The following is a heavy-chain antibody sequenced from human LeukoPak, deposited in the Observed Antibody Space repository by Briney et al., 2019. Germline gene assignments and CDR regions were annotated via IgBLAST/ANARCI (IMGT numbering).Heavy chain of an antibody. Sequence: GGSLKISCKGSGYSFASYWIGWVRQMPGKGLEWMGIIYPGDSDTRYSPSFQGQVTISADKSITTAYLHWSSLRASDTAMYYCARNYYDSGATGDAFDIRGQGTMVTVSS. CDR1: GYSFASYW. CDR3: ARNYYDSGATGDAFDI. CDR2: IYPGDSDT. V-gene: IGHV5-51*01. J-gene: IGHJ3*02. D-gene: IGHD3-22*01.